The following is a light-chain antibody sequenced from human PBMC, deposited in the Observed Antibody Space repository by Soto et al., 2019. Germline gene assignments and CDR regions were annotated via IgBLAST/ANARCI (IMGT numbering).Light chain of an antibody. J-gene: IGLJ7*01. V-gene: IGLV2-23*02. CDR1: SSDVGSHNL. CDR3: CSYGGSRAV. CDR2: EVS. Sequence: QSALTQPASVSGSPGQSITISCTGTSSDVGSHNLVSWYPQHPGQAPKLMIYEVSKRPLGVSTRFSASKSGNTASLTISGLQDEDEADYYCCSYGGSRAVFGGGTQLTVL.